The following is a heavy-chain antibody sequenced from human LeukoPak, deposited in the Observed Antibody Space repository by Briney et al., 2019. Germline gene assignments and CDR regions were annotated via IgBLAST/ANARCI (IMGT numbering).Heavy chain of an antibody. CDR1: GYSISSGYY. Sequence: SETLSLTCTVSGYSISSGYYWGWIRQPPGKGLEWIGSIYHSGSTYYNPSLKSRVTISVDTSKNQFSLKLSSVTAADTAVYYCARDRSSSWYQNWFDPWGQGTLVTVSS. CDR3: ARDRSSSWYQNWFDP. D-gene: IGHD6-13*01. V-gene: IGHV4-38-2*02. J-gene: IGHJ5*02. CDR2: IYHSGST.